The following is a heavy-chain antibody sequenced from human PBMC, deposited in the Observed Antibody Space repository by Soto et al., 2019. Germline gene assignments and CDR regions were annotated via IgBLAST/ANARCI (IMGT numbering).Heavy chain of an antibody. CDR1: GYSFTSYW. Sequence: GESLKISCKGSGYSFTSYWIGWVRQMPGKGLEWMGIIYPGDSDTRYSPSFQGQVTISADKSISTAYLQWSSLKASDTAMYYCARSPGWGVKDYYDSSGYYPPAYWGQGTLVTVSS. J-gene: IGHJ4*02. D-gene: IGHD3-22*01. CDR3: ARSPGWGVKDYYDSSGYYPPAY. V-gene: IGHV5-51*01. CDR2: IYPGDSDT.